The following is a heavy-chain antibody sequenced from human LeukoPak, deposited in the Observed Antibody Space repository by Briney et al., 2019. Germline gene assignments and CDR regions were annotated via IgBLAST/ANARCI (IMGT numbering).Heavy chain of an antibody. Sequence: GGSLRLSCAASGFTFSSYAMSWVRQAPGKGLEWVSVIYSGGSTYYADSVKGRFTISRDNSKNTLYLQMNSLRAEDTAVYYCARDHGSGSYIFDYWGQGTLVTVSS. V-gene: IGHV3-53*01. D-gene: IGHD1-26*01. CDR3: ARDHGSGSYIFDY. CDR1: GFTFSSYA. CDR2: IYSGGST. J-gene: IGHJ4*02.